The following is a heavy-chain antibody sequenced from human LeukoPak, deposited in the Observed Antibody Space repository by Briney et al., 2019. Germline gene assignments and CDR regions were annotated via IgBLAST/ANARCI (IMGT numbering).Heavy chain of an antibody. J-gene: IGHJ3*02. CDR2: INPNSGGT. Sequence: ASVKVSCKASGYTFTGYYMHWVRQAPGQGLDWMGWINPNSGGTNYAQKFQGRVTMTRDTSISTAYMELSRLRSDDTAVYYCARSLRGWDAFDIWGQGTMVTVSS. CDR3: ARSLRGWDAFDI. D-gene: IGHD2-15*01. V-gene: IGHV1-2*02. CDR1: GYTFTGYY.